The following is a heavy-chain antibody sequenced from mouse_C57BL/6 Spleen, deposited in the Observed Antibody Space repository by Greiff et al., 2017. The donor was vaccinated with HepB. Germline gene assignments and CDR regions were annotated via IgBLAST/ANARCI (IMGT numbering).Heavy chain of an antibody. CDR2: IYPRSGNT. D-gene: IGHD1-1*01. CDR3: AGFTTVVADYYAMDY. CDR1: GYTFTSYG. J-gene: IGHJ4*01. Sequence: VQLQQSGAELARPGASVKLSCKASGYTFTSYGISWVKQRTGQGLEWIGEIYPRSGNTYYNEKFKGKATLTADKSSSTAYMELRSLTSEDSAVYFCAGFTTVVADYYAMDYWGQGTSVTVSS. V-gene: IGHV1-81*01.